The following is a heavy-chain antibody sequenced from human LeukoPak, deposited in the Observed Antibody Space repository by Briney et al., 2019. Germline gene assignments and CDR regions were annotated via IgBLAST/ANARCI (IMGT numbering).Heavy chain of an antibody. CDR2: IDQSGST. V-gene: IGHV4-34*01. Sequence: SETLSLTCAVYGGSSSGYYWSWIRQPPGKGLEWIGEIDQSGSTNYNPSLKSRVTITIDTSKNQFSLKLNSVTAADTAVYYCAINDGSGSYYKSDYWGEGNLVTVSS. CDR1: GGSSSGYY. J-gene: IGHJ4*02. CDR3: AINDGSGSYYKSDY. D-gene: IGHD3-10*01.